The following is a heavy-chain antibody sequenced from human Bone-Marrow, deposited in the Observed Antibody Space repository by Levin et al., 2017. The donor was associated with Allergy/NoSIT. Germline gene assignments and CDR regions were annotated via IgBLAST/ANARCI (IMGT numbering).Heavy chain of an antibody. D-gene: IGHD1-7*01. J-gene: IGHJ6*02. CDR1: GYTFTSYD. Sequence: ASVKVSCKASGYTFTSYDINWVRQATGQGLEWMGWMNPNSGNTGYAQKFQGRVTMTRNTSISTAYMELSSLRSEDTAVYYCARVRGYNWNYVSPYYYYYYGMDVWGQGTTVTVSS. CDR2: MNPNSGNT. V-gene: IGHV1-8*01. CDR3: ARVRGYNWNYVSPYYYYYYGMDV.